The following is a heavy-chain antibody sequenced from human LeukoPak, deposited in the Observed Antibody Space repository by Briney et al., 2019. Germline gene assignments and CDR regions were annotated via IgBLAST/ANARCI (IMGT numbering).Heavy chain of an antibody. J-gene: IGHJ4*02. D-gene: IGHD6-19*01. V-gene: IGHV3-33*03. CDR1: GFTFSSFG. Sequence: GGSLRLSCEASGFTFSSFGMHWVRQAPGKGLEWVAVIWNDGSNKYYADSVKGRFTISRDNSRNTLYLQMNSLRDEDTAVYYCAKGGVTSGWPTPFDSWGQGTLVAVSS. CDR3: AKGGVTSGWPTPFDS. CDR2: IWNDGSNK.